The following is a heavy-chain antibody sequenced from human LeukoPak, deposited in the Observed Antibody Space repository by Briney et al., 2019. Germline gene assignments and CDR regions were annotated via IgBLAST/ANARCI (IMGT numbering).Heavy chain of an antibody. CDR1: EFTFSAYY. CDR3: ARVSCSSTSCPYGIYFDY. Sequence: GGSLRLSCVASEFTFSAYYMGWIRQAPGKGLDWVSYISSGGSTIYYADSVRGRFTISRDNAKKSLYLQMNSLRAEDTAVYYCARVSCSSTSCPYGIYFDYWGQGTLVTVSS. V-gene: IGHV3-11*04. J-gene: IGHJ4*02. CDR2: ISSGGSTI. D-gene: IGHD2-2*01.